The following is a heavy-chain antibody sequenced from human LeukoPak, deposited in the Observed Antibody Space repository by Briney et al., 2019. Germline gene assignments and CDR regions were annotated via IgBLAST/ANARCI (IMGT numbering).Heavy chain of an antibody. CDR2: IRSKATSYTT. D-gene: IGHD3-22*01. Sequence: GGSLRLSCAASGFTFSDHYMDWVRQAPGKGLEWVGRIRSKATSYTTDYAASVRGRFTISRSDSENSLYLQMNSLKSEDTALYYCARGLNSGYYYDLDGFDLWGQGTMVTVSS. V-gene: IGHV3-72*01. J-gene: IGHJ3*01. CDR1: GFTFSDHY. CDR3: ARGLNSGYYYDLDGFDL.